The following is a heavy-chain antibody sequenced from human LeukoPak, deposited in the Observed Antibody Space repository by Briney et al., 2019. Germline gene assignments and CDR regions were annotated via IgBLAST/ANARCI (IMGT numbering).Heavy chain of an antibody. CDR1: GGTFSSYA. CDR2: IIPILGIA. D-gene: IGHD3-22*01. Sequence: GSSVKVSCKASGGTFSSYAISWVRQAPGQGLEWMGRIIPILGIANYAQKFQGRVTITADKSTSTAYTELSSLRSEDTAVYYCASGYYYDSSGYYYSYFDYWGQGTLVTVSS. CDR3: ASGYYYDSSGYYYSYFDY. V-gene: IGHV1-69*04. J-gene: IGHJ4*02.